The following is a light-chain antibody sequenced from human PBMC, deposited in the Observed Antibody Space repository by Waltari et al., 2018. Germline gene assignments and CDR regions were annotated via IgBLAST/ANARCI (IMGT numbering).Light chain of an antibody. CDR2: GKN. V-gene: IGLV3-19*01. Sequence: SSELTQDPAVSVALGRTVRITCQGDSLRSYYASWYQQKPGQAPVLVIYGKNNRPSGIPDPFSGSSSGNPASLTITGAQAEDEADYYCNSRDSSGNHVVFGGGTKLTVL. CDR3: NSRDSSGNHVV. J-gene: IGLJ2*01. CDR1: SLRSYY.